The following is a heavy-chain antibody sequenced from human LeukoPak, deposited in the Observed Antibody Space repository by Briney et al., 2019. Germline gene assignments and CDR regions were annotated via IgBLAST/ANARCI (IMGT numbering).Heavy chain of an antibody. D-gene: IGHD6-19*01. CDR3: ARGYSSGFDFDY. CDR1: GGSISSGDYY. CDR2: IYYSGTT. Sequence: SQTLSLTCTVSGGSISSGDYYWSWIRQPPGKGLEWIGYIYYSGTTYYNPSLKSRVTISVDTSRNQFSLRLSSVTAADTAVYYCARGYSSGFDFDYWGQGTLVTVSS. J-gene: IGHJ4*02. V-gene: IGHV4-30-4*01.